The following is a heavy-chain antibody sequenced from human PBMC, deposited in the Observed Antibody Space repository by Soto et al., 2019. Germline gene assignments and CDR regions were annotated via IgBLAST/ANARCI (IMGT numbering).Heavy chain of an antibody. D-gene: IGHD3-22*01. V-gene: IGHV3-21*01. Sequence: GGSLRLSCAASGFTFSSYSMNWVRQAPGKGLEWVSSISSSSSYIYYADSVKGRFTISRDNAKNSLYLQMNSLRAEDTAVYYCARTTYYYDSSGYYYSGQYYYYGMDVWGQGTTVTVSS. J-gene: IGHJ6*02. CDR1: GFTFSSYS. CDR3: ARTTYYYDSSGYYYSGQYYYYGMDV. CDR2: ISSSSSYI.